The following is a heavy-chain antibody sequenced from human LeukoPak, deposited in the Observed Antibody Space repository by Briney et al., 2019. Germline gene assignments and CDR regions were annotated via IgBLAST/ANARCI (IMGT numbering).Heavy chain of an antibody. CDR1: GFTFSRHG. J-gene: IGHJ5*02. Sequence: PGGTLRLSCAASGFTFSRHGMNWVRQAPGKGLEWVSGISPSGDILYYADSVKGQFTISRDNFKNTVYLQMNSLRAEDTAVYYCAKDRVTGTTGWFDPWGQGTLVTVSS. V-gene: IGHV3-23*01. CDR2: ISPSGDIL. CDR3: AKDRVTGTTGWFDP. D-gene: IGHD1-7*01.